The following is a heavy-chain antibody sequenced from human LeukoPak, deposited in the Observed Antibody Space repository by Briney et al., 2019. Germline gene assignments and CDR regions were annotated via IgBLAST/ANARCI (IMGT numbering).Heavy chain of an antibody. J-gene: IGHJ4*02. CDR1: GGSIRSSYYY. V-gene: IGHV4-39*01. Sequence: SETLSLTCTVSGGSIRSSYYYWGWIRQPPGKGLEWIGSIYDSGSTYYNPSLKSRVTISVDTSKNQFSLKLNSVTAADTAVYYCARRYSSSSLWAYWGQGTLVIVSS. CDR3: ARRYSSSSLWAY. D-gene: IGHD6-6*01. CDR2: IYDSGST.